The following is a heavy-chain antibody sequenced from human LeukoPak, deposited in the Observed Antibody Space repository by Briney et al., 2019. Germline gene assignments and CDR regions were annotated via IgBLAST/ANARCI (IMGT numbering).Heavy chain of an antibody. CDR2: FNPEDGES. CDR3: ATDGSGDYLNH. Sequence: GASVKVSCKVSGYIFTELSMHWVRQAPGKGLEWMGGFNPEDGESFYAQKFRGRVTLTEGTSADTAYMELSSLTFEDTAVYYCATDGSGDYLNHWGQGTLVTVSS. V-gene: IGHV1-24*01. J-gene: IGHJ4*02. CDR1: GYIFTELS. D-gene: IGHD4-17*01.